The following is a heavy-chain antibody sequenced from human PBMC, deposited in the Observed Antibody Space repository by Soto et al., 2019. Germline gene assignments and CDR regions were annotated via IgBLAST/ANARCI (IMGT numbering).Heavy chain of an antibody. Sequence: SETLSLTCAVSGASISSNDWWTWVRQPPGKGLEWIGEMHHSGKINYSPTLKSRVTISVDTSKNQFSLKLSSVTAADTAMYYCVAGYETYFDYWGQGTLVTVSS. D-gene: IGHD5-12*01. CDR2: MHHSGKI. V-gene: IGHV4-4*02. J-gene: IGHJ4*02. CDR3: VAGYETYFDY. CDR1: GASISSNDW.